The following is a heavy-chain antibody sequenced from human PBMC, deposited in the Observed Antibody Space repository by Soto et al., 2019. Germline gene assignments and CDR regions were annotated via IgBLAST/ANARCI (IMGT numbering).Heavy chain of an antibody. V-gene: IGHV1-18*01. CDR1: GYSFSSYG. D-gene: IGHD2-15*01. Sequence: ASVKVSCKASGYSFSSYGISWVRQAPGQGLEWMGWISAFNSNRNYAQKFQDRVTMTTDTSTSTAYMELRSLSSDDTAVYYCARAFDIVVVVAGDAFDIWGQGTMVTVSS. J-gene: IGHJ3*02. CDR3: ARAFDIVVVVAGDAFDI. CDR2: ISAFNSNR.